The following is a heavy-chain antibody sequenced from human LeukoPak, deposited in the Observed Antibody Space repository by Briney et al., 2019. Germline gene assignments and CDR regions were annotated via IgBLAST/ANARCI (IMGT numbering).Heavy chain of an antibody. CDR2: ISSSGSTI. V-gene: IGHV3-48*03. Sequence: GGSLRLSCAASGFTFSSYEMNRVRQAPGKGLEWLSYISSSGSTIYYADSVKGRFTISRDNAKSSLYLQMNTLRAEDTAVYYCARAGHVITMIVVLDAFDIWGQGTMVTVSS. D-gene: IGHD3-22*01. CDR3: ARAGHVITMIVVLDAFDI. CDR1: GFTFSSYE. J-gene: IGHJ3*02.